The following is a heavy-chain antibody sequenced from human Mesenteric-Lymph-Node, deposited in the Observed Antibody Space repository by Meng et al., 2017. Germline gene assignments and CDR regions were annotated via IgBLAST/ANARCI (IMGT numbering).Heavy chain of an antibody. CDR2: VVYSGTT. D-gene: IGHD1-14*01. CDR3: ARHHHSPTFDY. V-gene: IGHV4-39*01. Sequence: HLQLQESGPGLVHPSEPLSLTCNVSGGSISSSSYYWAWIRQPPGEGLEWIGSVVYSGTTYYTSSLKSRVSISVDTSKNQFSLKLSSVTAADTAVYYCARHHHSPTFDYWGQGTLVTVSS. CDR1: GGSISSSSYY. J-gene: IGHJ4*02.